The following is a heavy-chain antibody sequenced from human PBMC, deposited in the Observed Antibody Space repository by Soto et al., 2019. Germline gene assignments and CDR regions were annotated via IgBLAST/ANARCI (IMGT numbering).Heavy chain of an antibody. J-gene: IGHJ4*02. Sequence: QAQVVQSGAEVRKPGSSVTLSCKASEGTFNSYAIAWVRQAPGQGLEWMGGIIPYYNTLNYAQKFQDRFTITADDSTNTVYMELSSLRSDDTAVYFCASGASRWYPYFFDSWAQGTLVTVSS. CDR3: ASGASRWYPYFFDS. D-gene: IGHD6-13*01. CDR2: IIPYYNTL. V-gene: IGHV1-69*01. CDR1: EGTFNSYA.